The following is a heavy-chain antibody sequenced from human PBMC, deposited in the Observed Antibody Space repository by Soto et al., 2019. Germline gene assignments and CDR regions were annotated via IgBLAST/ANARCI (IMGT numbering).Heavy chain of an antibody. Sequence: QVPLQQWGAGLLKPSETLSLTCAVYGGSLSGYYWSWIRQPPGKGLEWIGEINRSGSTNYIPSLKSRVIISVATSKTQFSLKLSSVTAADTAVYYCARGLLGGAATWGQGTLVTVSS. CDR3: ARGLLGGAAT. CDR2: INRSGST. D-gene: IGHD3-16*01. J-gene: IGHJ5*02. CDR1: GGSLSGYY. V-gene: IGHV4-34*01.